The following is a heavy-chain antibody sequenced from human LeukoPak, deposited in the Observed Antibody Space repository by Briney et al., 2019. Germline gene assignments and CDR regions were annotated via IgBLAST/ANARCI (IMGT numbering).Heavy chain of an antibody. V-gene: IGHV3-11*04. CDR2: ISSSGTTI. CDR1: GFTFSDYY. CDR3: ARDRRDDVGRPDWNYGWFDP. Sequence: GGSLRLSCAASGFTFSDYYMSWIRQAPGKGLEWLSYISSSGTTIYYADSVKGRFTISRDNAKNSLYLQMNSLRAEDTAVYYCARDRRDDVGRPDWNYGWFDPWGQGTLVTVSS. J-gene: IGHJ5*02. D-gene: IGHD1-7*01.